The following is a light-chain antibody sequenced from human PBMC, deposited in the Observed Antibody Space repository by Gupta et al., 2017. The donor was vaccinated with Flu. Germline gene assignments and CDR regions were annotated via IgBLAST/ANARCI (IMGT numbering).Light chain of an antibody. V-gene: IGKV3-15*01. Sequence: EIVMTQFPASLSVSPVARATLSCRASQSVGSNLAWYRQKPGQAPRLLIYGASTRASGVPARFSGSGYGKEFALTISSRQSEDFAVYYCQLNNTWPPLSFGGGTKLESK. CDR1: QSVGSN. J-gene: IGKJ4*01. CDR3: QLNNTWPPLS. CDR2: GAS.